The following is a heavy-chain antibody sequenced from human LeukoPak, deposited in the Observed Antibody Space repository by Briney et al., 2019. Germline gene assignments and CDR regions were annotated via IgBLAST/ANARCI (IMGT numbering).Heavy chain of an antibody. J-gene: IGHJ5*02. CDR1: GGSFSGYY. CDR2: INHSGST. D-gene: IGHD2-15*01. CDR3: AREVVAAISWFDP. V-gene: IGHV4-34*01. Sequence: PSETLSLTCAVYGGSFSGYYWSWIRQPPGKGLEWIGEINHSGSTNYNPSLKSRVTISVDTSKNQFSLKLSSVTAADTAVYYCAREVVAAISWFDPWGQGTLVPVPS.